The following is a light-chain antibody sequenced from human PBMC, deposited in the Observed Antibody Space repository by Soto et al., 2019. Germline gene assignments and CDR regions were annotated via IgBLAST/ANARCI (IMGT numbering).Light chain of an antibody. Sequence: EIVVTQSPGTLSLSPGDRATLSCRTSRPVNGNYLAWYQQRPSQAPRLLIFDAVRRAAGISDRFSGSGSGTDFTLTISRLEPEDFAVYFCQYFGTSPVIIFGGGTKVDIK. CDR3: QYFGTSPVII. CDR1: RPVNGNY. J-gene: IGKJ4*01. CDR2: DAV. V-gene: IGKV3-20*01.